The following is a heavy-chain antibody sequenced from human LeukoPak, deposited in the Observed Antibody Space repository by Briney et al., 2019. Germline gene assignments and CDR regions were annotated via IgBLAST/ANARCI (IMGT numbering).Heavy chain of an antibody. V-gene: IGHV3-15*01. CDR3: TTDYGDFPYYYYYMDV. D-gene: IGHD4-17*01. CDR1: GFTFSTSD. Sequence: PGGSLRLSCEGSGFTFSTSDMNWVRQAPGKGLEWVGRIKSKTDGRTTDYAAPVKGRFTISRDDSKNTLYLQMNSLKTEDTAVYYCTTDYGDFPYYYYYMDVWGKGTTVTVSS. J-gene: IGHJ6*03. CDR2: IKSKTDGRTT.